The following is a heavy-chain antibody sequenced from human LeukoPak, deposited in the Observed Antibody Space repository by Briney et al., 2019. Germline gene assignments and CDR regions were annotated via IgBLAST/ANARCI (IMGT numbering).Heavy chain of an antibody. J-gene: IGHJ6*02. CDR1: GYTFTNYG. CDR3: AREVRDIVVVPAAIYGMDV. V-gene: IGHV1-18*01. CDR2: ISAYNGNT. D-gene: IGHD2-2*01. Sequence: ASLKVSCKASGYTFTNYGISWVRQAPGQGLEWMGWISAYNGNTNYAQKLQGRVTMTTDTSTSTAYMELRSLRSDDTAVYYCAREVRDIVVVPAAIYGMDVWGQGTTVTVSS.